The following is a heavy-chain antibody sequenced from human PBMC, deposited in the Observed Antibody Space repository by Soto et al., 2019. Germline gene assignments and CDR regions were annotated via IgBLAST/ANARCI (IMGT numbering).Heavy chain of an antibody. Sequence: EVQLVESGGGLVKPGGSLRLSCAASGFTFSSYSMNWVRQAPGKGLEWVSSISSSSSYIYYADSVKGRFTISRDNSKNTLYLQMNSLRAEDTAVYYCAKDPYYYDSSGYFDYYGMDVWGQGTTVTVSS. D-gene: IGHD3-22*01. J-gene: IGHJ6*02. CDR1: GFTFSSYS. CDR2: ISSSSSYI. CDR3: AKDPYYYDSSGYFDYYGMDV. V-gene: IGHV3-21*04.